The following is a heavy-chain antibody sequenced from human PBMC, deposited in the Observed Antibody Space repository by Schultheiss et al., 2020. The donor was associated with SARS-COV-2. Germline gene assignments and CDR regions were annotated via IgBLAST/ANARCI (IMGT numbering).Heavy chain of an antibody. CDR2: INHSGST. J-gene: IGHJ5*02. CDR3: ARGGGEP. CDR1: GGSISSSSYY. Sequence: SETLSLTCTVSGGSISSSSYYWGWIRQPPGKGLEWIGEINHSGSTNYNPSLKSRVTISVDTSKNQFSLKLSSVTAADTAVYYCARGGGEPWGQGTLVTVSS. V-gene: IGHV4-39*07.